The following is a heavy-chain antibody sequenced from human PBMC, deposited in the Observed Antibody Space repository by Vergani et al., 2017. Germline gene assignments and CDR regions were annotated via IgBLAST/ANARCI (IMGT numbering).Heavy chain of an antibody. V-gene: IGHV1-2*02. D-gene: IGHD7-27*01. CDR2: INPNSGGT. CDR1: GYTFTGYY. Sequence: QVQLVQSGAEVKKPGASVKVSCKASGYTFTGYYMHWVRQAPGQGLEWMGWINPNSGGTNYAQKFQGRVTMTRDTSISTAYMELSRLRSDDTAVYYCARETGDLFVRITYGMDVWGQGTTVTVSS. CDR3: ARETGDLFVRITYGMDV. J-gene: IGHJ6*02.